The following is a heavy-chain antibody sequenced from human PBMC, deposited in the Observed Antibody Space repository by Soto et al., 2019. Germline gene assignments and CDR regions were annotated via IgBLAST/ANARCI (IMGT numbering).Heavy chain of an antibody. J-gene: IGHJ6*02. CDR2: ISAYNGNT. V-gene: IGHV1-18*01. Sequence: ASVKVSCKASSYTFTSYGISWVRQAPGQGLEWMGWISAYNGNTNYAQKLQGRVTMTTDTSTSTAYMELRSLRSDDTAVYYCARVGYNWNYYYYYGMDVWGQGTTVTVSS. CDR1: SYTFTSYG. CDR3: ARVGYNWNYYYYYGMDV. D-gene: IGHD1-20*01.